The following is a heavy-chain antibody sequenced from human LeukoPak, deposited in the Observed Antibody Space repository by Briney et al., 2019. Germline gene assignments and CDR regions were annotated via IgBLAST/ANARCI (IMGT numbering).Heavy chain of an antibody. V-gene: IGHV3-30*18. CDR1: GFTFSSYG. CDR3: AKTGVAAAAGFDY. D-gene: IGHD6-13*01. Sequence: GGSLRLSCAASGFTFSSYGMHWVRQAPGKGLEWVAVISYDGSNKYYADSVKGRFTISRDNSKNTLYLQMNSLRAEDTAVYYCAKTGVAAAAGFDYWGQGTLVTVSS. J-gene: IGHJ4*02. CDR2: ISYDGSNK.